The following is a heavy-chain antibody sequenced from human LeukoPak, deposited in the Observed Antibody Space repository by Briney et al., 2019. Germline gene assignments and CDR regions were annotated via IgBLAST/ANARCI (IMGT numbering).Heavy chain of an antibody. CDR3: ARHIPFDC. CDR2: ISTSGGTI. J-gene: IGHJ4*02. Sequence: GGSLRLSCAASGFTFSSSSMNWVRQAPEKGLEWVSYISTSGGTIYYADSVKGRFTISGDNTKNSLYLQMDSLRAEDTAVYYCARHIPFDCWGQGTLVTVSS. CDR1: GFTFSSSS. V-gene: IGHV3-48*01. D-gene: IGHD2-21*01.